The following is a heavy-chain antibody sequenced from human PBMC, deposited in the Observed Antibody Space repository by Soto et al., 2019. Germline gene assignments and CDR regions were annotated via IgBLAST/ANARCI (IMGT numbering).Heavy chain of an antibody. V-gene: IGHV4-4*02. J-gene: IGHJ4*02. D-gene: IGHD6-19*01. CDR3: ARDQRDSSGWGVGYYFDY. CDR2: IYHSGST. Sequence: QVQLQESGPGLVKPSGTLSLTCAVSSGSISSSNWWSWVRQPPGKGLEWIGEIYHSGSTNYNPSHKRRVTISVDKSKNQFSLKLSSVPAADTAVYYCARDQRDSSGWGVGYYFDYWGQGTLVTVSS. CDR1: SGSISSSNW.